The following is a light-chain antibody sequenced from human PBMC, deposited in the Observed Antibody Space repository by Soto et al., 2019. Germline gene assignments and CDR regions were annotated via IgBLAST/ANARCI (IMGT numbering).Light chain of an antibody. Sequence: IVLTQSPATLSLSPGERATLSCLASQSITTYLVWYQHKPAQSPRLLIYDSSSRATGIPARFSGTGSGTDFTLTISSLEPEDFAVYYCQQRSNWPITFGQGTRLEI. CDR3: QQRSNWPIT. V-gene: IGKV3-11*01. CDR2: DSS. CDR1: QSITTY. J-gene: IGKJ5*01.